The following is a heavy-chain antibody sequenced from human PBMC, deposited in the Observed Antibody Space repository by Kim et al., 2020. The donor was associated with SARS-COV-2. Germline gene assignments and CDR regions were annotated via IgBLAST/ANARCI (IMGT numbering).Heavy chain of an antibody. D-gene: IGHD3-3*01. CDR2: ISAYNGNT. CDR3: ASLEWLGGWFDP. Sequence: ASVKVSCKASGYTFTSYGISWVRQAPGQGLEWMGWISAYNGNTNYAQKLQGRVTMTTDTSTSTAYMELRSLRSDDTAVYYCASLEWLGGWFDPWGQGTLVTVSS. V-gene: IGHV1-18*01. J-gene: IGHJ5*02. CDR1: GYTFTSYG.